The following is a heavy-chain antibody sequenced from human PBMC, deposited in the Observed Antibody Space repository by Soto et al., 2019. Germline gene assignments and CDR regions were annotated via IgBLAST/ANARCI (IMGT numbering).Heavy chain of an antibody. CDR1: GFTFSKHW. D-gene: IGHD3-22*01. Sequence: GGSLRLSCAASGFTFSKHWMSWVRQAPGKGLEWVANIRPDGSEGYYVDSVKGRFTISRDNAQNSLYLQMNSLRAEDTAVYYCARDPWSYFDSSGYYSVNYWGQGTLVTVSS. V-gene: IGHV3-7*01. J-gene: IGHJ4*02. CDR3: ARDPWSYFDSSGYYSVNY. CDR2: IRPDGSEG.